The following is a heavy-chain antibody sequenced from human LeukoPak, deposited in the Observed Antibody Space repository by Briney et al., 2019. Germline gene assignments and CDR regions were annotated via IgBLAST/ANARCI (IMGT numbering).Heavy chain of an antibody. Sequence: QPGGSLRLSCAASGFTFSHYAMYWVRRAPGKGLEWVALISYDGSVQYYADSVKGRFTISRDSPKNTLYLQMNSLRPEDTAVYYCARERTGFYAEYWGQGTLVTVSS. CDR2: ISYDGSVQ. D-gene: IGHD3/OR15-3a*01. CDR3: ARERTGFYAEY. CDR1: GFTFSHYA. J-gene: IGHJ4*02. V-gene: IGHV3-30*04.